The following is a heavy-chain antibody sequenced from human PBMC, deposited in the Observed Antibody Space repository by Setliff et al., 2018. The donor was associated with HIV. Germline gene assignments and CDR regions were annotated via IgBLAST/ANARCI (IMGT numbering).Heavy chain of an antibody. V-gene: IGHV1-69*06. CDR2: IIPMFGTA. CDR1: GGTFSSYA. CDR3: ARDREYYYDNSGSPSFDY. J-gene: IGHJ4*02. D-gene: IGHD3-22*01. Sequence: SVKVSCKASGGTFSSYAINWVRQAPGQGLEWMGGIIPMFGTAHYAQKFQGRVTITADKSTSTAYMELSSLRSEDTAVYYCARDREYYYDNSGSPSFDYWGQGTLVTVSS.